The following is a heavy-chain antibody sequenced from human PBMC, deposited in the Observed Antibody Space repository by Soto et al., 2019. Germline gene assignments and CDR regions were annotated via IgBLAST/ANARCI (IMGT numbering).Heavy chain of an antibody. D-gene: IGHD6-13*01. Sequence: PSETLSLTCTVSGGSISSSSYYWGWIRQPPGKGLEWIGSIYYSGSTYYNPSLKSRVTISVDTSKNQFSLKLSSVTAADTAVYYCASPYSGSWSDLVDYWGQGPLVTVSS. CDR3: ASPYSGSWSDLVDY. CDR1: GGSISSSSYY. CDR2: IYYSGST. V-gene: IGHV4-39*01. J-gene: IGHJ4*02.